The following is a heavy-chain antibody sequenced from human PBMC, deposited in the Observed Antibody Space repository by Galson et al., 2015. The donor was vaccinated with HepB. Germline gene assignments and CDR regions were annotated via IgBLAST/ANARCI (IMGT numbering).Heavy chain of an antibody. Sequence: SLRLSCAASGFTVSSNYMSWVRQAPGKGLEWVSSISGSTNYIYYADSVKGRFTISRDNAKNSLYLQMNSLRAEDTAVYYCARGPARYGANSGPFDYWGQGTLVPVSS. CDR1: GFTVSSNY. D-gene: IGHD4-23*01. CDR3: ARGPARYGANSGPFDY. V-gene: IGHV3-21*01. J-gene: IGHJ4*02. CDR2: ISGSTNYI.